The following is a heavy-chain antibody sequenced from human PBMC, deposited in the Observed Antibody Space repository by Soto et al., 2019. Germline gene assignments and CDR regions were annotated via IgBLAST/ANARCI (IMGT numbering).Heavy chain of an antibody. Sequence: SETLSLTCTVSGGSISSGDYYWSWIRQPPGKGLEWIGYIYYSGSTYYNPSLKNRLTISADTSKNHFSLRLSSVTAADTAVYYCARGSLGYCSSTSCFGFDPWGQGTLVTVS. CDR3: ARGSLGYCSSTSCFGFDP. CDR1: GGSISSGDYY. J-gene: IGHJ5*02. CDR2: IYYSGST. V-gene: IGHV4-30-4*01. D-gene: IGHD2-2*01.